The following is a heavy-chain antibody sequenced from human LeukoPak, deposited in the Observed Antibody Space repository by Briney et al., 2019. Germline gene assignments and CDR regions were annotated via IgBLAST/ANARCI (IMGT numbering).Heavy chain of an antibody. J-gene: IGHJ6*02. CDR1: GGSISSYY. D-gene: IGHD5-18*01. CDR2: TYTSGST. V-gene: IGHV4-4*07. CDR3: ARGPQYSYGPDYYYYGMDV. Sequence: SETLSLTCTVSGGSISSYYWSWIRQPAGKGLEWIGRTYTSGSTNYNPSLKSRVTMSVDTSKNQFSPKLSSVTAADTAVYYCARGPQYSYGPDYYYYGMDVWGQGTTVTVSS.